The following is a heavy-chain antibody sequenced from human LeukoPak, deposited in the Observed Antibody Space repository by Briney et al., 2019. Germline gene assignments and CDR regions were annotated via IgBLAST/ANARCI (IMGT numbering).Heavy chain of an antibody. D-gene: IGHD6-13*01. V-gene: IGHV3-23*01. CDR3: ARALVAAGNGSDY. Sequence: PGGSLRLSCAASGFTFSSNGMSWVRQAPGKGLEWVSSISGSGGSTYYTDSVKGRFTISRDNAKNSLYLQMNSLRAEDTAVYYCARALVAAGNGSDYWGQGTLVTVSS. CDR2: ISGSGGST. J-gene: IGHJ4*02. CDR1: GFTFSSNG.